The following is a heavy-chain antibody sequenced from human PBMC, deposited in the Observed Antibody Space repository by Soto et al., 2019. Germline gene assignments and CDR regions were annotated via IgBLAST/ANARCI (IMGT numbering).Heavy chain of an antibody. D-gene: IGHD6-6*01. CDR1: GFTFSGSV. V-gene: IGHV3-73*01. J-gene: IGHJ4*02. CDR2: IRSRDSDYAT. CDR3: TTYGNSSKGFDY. Sequence: EVQLVESGGGVVHPGGSLKLSCAASGFTFSGSVMHWVRQAPGKGLEWLGRIRSRDSDYATSYAETVKSRVTTSRDDSKNTAYLQVTSLKIADTAVYYCTTYGNSSKGFDYWGQGTLVTVSS.